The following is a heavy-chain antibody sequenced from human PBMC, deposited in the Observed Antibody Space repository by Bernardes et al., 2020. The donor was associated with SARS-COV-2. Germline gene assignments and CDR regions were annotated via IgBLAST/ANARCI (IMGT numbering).Heavy chain of an antibody. J-gene: IGHJ4*02. V-gene: IGHV1-58*01. CDR3: AAGVGTAMENRW. CDR2: IVVGSGNT. D-gene: IGHD5-18*01. Sequence: SVKVSCKASGFTFTSSAVQWVRQARGQRLEWIGWIVVGSGNTNYAQKFQERVTITRDMSTSTAYMELSSLRSEDTAVYYCAAGVGTAMENRWWGQGTLVTVSS. CDR1: GFTFTSSA.